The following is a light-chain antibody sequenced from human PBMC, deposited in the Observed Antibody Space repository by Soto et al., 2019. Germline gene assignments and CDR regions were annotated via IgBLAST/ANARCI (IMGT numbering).Light chain of an antibody. CDR2: GAF. Sequence: EIVRTQSPATLSVSPGARATLSCRASQSVNSNLAWYQHKPGQAPRLLIYGAFTRATGIPARFSGSGSGTEFTLTISSLQSEDFAVYYCQQFNKLPLTFGGGTKVEIK. CDR1: QSVNSN. V-gene: IGKV3-15*01. CDR3: QQFNKLPLT. J-gene: IGKJ4*01.